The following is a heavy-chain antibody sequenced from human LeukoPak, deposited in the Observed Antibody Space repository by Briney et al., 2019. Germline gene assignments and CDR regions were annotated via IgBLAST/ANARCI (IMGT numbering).Heavy chain of an antibody. CDR3: ARGLRFLEWLHKIMDV. V-gene: IGHV3-7*01. CDR1: GFTFSSYW. Sequence: GGSLRLSCAASGFTFSSYWMSWVRQAPGKGLEWVANIKQDGSEKYYVDSVKGRFTISRDNAKNSLYLQMNSLRAEDTAVYYCARGLRFLEWLHKIMDVWGKGTTVTVSS. J-gene: IGHJ6*04. CDR2: IKQDGSEK. D-gene: IGHD3-3*01.